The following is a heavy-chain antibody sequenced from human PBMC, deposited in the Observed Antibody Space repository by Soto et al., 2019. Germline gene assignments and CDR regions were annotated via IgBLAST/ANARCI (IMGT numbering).Heavy chain of an antibody. Sequence: KTSETLSLTCAVSGYSISSAYYWGWIRQPPGKGLEWIANIYHSGSTYYNPSLKSRVTISVDTSKNQFSLKLSSVTAADTAVYYCAREGWDRHELDVWGQGTTVTVSS. CDR1: GYSISSAYY. V-gene: IGHV4-38-2*02. CDR2: IYHSGST. J-gene: IGHJ6*02. CDR3: AREGWDRHELDV. D-gene: IGHD1-26*01.